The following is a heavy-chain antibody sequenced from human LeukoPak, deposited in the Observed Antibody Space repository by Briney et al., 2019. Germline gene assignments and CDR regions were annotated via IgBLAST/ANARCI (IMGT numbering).Heavy chain of an antibody. CDR1: GLTGRSNY. CDR3: TSGDPGYYYMDV. CDR2: IYSGGST. V-gene: IGHV3-66*02. D-gene: IGHD7-27*01. J-gene: IGHJ6*03. Sequence: GWSLRLSSAASGLTGRSNYMSWVGQAPGKGLEWVSVIYSGGSTYYADSVKGRFTISRDNSKNTLYLQMNSLRAEDTAVYYCTSGDPGYYYMDVWGKGTTVTVSS.